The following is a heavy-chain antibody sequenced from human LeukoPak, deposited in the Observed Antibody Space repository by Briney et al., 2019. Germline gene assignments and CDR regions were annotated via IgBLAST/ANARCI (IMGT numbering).Heavy chain of an antibody. CDR3: ARAPTYSYGYYYYHGMDV. V-gene: IGHV3-23*01. J-gene: IGHJ6*02. D-gene: IGHD5-18*01. CDR2: ISGSGGST. CDR1: GFTFSSYA. Sequence: GGSLRLSCAASGFTFSSYAMSWVRQAPGKGLEWVSAISGSGGSTYYADSVKGRFTISRDNSKNTLYLQMNSLRAEDTAVYYCARAPTYSYGYYYYHGMDVWGQGTTVTVSS.